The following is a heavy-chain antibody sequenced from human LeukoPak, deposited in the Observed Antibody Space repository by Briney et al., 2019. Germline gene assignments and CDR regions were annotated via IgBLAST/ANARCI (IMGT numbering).Heavy chain of an antibody. V-gene: IGHV3-21*01. J-gene: IGHJ5*02. CDR2: ISSSGNHL. CDR3: ALDVSPETIFGVVPPRGCFDP. D-gene: IGHD3-3*01. Sequence: GGSLRLSCAASGFTFSSYNMNWVRHVPGKGLEWVSSISSSGNHLYYADSVKGRFTISRDNPKNSLYLQMNNLRAKDTALNYCALDVSPETIFGVVPPRGCFDPWGQGPVVSVSS. CDR1: GFTFSSYN.